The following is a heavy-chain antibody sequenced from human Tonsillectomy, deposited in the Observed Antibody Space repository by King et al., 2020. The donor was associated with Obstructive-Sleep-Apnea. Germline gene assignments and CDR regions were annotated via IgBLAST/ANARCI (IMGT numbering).Heavy chain of an antibody. CDR1: GFTFDDYA. D-gene: IGHD6-13*01. CDR2: ISWNSGSI. J-gene: IGHJ5*02. CDR3: AKDATGYSSSWPNWFDP. V-gene: IGHV3-9*01. Sequence: VQLVESGGGLVQPGRSLRLSCAASGFTFDDYAMHWVRQAPGKGLEWVSGISWNSGSIGYADSVKGRFTISRDNAKNSLYLQMNSLSAEDTALYYCAKDATGYSSSWPNWFDPWGQGTQVTVSS.